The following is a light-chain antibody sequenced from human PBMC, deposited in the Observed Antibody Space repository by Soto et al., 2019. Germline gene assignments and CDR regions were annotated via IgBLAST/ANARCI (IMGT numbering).Light chain of an antibody. CDR1: SSDVGGYNY. CDR3: SSYAGSTLYV. Sequence: QSALTQPPSASGSPGQSVTISCTGTSSDVGGYNYVSWYQQHPGKATKLMIYEVSKRPSGVPDRFSGSKSGNTASLTVSGLQAEDEADYYCSSYAGSTLYVFGTGTKVTVL. CDR2: EVS. V-gene: IGLV2-8*01. J-gene: IGLJ1*01.